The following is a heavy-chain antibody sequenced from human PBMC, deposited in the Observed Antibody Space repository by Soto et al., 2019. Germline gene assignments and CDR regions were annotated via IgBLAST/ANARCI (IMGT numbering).Heavy chain of an antibody. D-gene: IGHD3-16*01. CDR3: AKDLIGYDYIWGSLVY. V-gene: IGHV3-23*01. Sequence: GGSLRLSCAASGFTFSSYAMSWVRQAPGKGLEWVSAISGSGGSTYYADSVKGRFTISRDNSKNTLYLQMNSLRAEDTVVYYCAKDLIGYDYIWGSLVYWGQGTLVTVSS. CDR2: ISGSGGST. CDR1: GFTFSSYA. J-gene: IGHJ4*02.